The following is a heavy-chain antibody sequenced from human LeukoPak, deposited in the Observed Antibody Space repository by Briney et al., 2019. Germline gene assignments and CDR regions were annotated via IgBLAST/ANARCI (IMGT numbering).Heavy chain of an antibody. J-gene: IGHJ4*02. CDR1: GFTFDDYG. Sequence: GGSLRLSCAASGFTFDDYGMSWVRQAPGKGLEWVSGINWNGGSTGYADSVKGRFTISRDNAKNSPYLQMNSLRAEDTALYYCARPAYYYDSSGYGYWGQGTLVTVSS. CDR3: ARPAYYYDSSGYGY. V-gene: IGHV3-20*04. CDR2: INWNGGST. D-gene: IGHD3-22*01.